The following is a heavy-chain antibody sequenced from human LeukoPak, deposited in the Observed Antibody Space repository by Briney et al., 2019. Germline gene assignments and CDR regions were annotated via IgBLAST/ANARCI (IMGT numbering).Heavy chain of an antibody. CDR3: AKDQRWELPHYLDS. D-gene: IGHD1-26*01. V-gene: IGHV3-23*01. CDR1: GFTFSSSA. Sequence: GGSLRLSCAASGFTFSSSAMSWVRQVPGKGLEWVSGISASGGSTSYADSVRGRFTISRDNSKNTLYVQMNSLRDEDTAVYYCAKDQRWELPHYLDSWGQGTLVTVSS. CDR2: ISASGGST. J-gene: IGHJ4*02.